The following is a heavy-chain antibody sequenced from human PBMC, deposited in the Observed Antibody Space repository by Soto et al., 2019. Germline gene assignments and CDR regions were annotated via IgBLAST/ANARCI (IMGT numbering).Heavy chain of an antibody. V-gene: IGHV4-34*01. CDR2: INHSGST. CDR3: ARARYIVVVPAAIPYYYYYYGMDV. J-gene: IGHJ6*02. Sequence: SETLSLTCAVYGGSFSGYYWSWIRQPPGKGLEWIGEINHSGSTNYNPSLKSRVTISVDTSKNQFSLKLSSVTAADTAVYYCARARYIVVVPAAIPYYYYYYGMDVWGQGTTVTVSS. CDR1: GGSFSGYY. D-gene: IGHD2-2*02.